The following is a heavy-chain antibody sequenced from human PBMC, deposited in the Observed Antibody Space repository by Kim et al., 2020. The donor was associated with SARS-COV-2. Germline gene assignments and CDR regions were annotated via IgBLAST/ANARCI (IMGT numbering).Heavy chain of an antibody. CDR3: ATEYLATISRYYYYGMDV. J-gene: IGHJ6*02. D-gene: IGHD5-12*01. Sequence: SETLSLTCTVSGGSISSSSYYWGWIRQPPGKGLEWIGSIYYSGSTYYNPSLKSRVTISVDTSKNKFSLKLSSVTAADTAVYYCATEYLATISRYYYYGMDVWGQGTTVTVSS. CDR2: IYYSGST. CDR1: GGSISSSSYY. V-gene: IGHV4-39*01.